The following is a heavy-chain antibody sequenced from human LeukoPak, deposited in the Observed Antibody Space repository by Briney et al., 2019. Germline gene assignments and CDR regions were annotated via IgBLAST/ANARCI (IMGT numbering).Heavy chain of an antibody. CDR1: EYTFTGYY. D-gene: IGHD4-17*01. V-gene: IGHV1-2*02. CDR2: INPNGGGT. Sequence: ASVKVSCKASEYTFTGYYIHWVRQAPGQGLEWMGWINPNGGGTNYAQKFQGRVTMTGDTSISTAYMELSRLRSDDTAVYYCARDPDGDGSSYFDYWGQGILVTVSS. J-gene: IGHJ4*02. CDR3: ARDPDGDGSSYFDY.